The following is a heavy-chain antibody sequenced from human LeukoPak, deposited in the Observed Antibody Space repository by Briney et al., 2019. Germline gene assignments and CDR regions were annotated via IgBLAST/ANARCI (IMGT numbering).Heavy chain of an antibody. D-gene: IGHD6-13*01. CDR3: ARSDTHHIHSSSWHFDY. CDR2: IYYTGNT. J-gene: IGHJ4*02. V-gene: IGHV4-59*01. Sequence: PSETLSLTCTVSGGSISPYYWSWIRQPPGKGLELVAYIYYTGNTNYNPPLKSRVTISVDTSKTQFSLYLNSVTAADTAVYYCARSDTHHIHSSSWHFDYWGQGTLVTVSS. CDR1: GGSISPYY.